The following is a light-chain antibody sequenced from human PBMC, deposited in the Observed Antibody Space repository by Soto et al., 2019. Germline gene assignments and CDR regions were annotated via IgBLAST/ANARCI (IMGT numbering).Light chain of an antibody. J-gene: IGKJ5*01. CDR2: SAS. CDR3: QKFNTAPLT. CDR1: QDISVY. V-gene: IGKV1-27*01. Sequence: DIPMTQSPSSLSASVGDRVTITCRASQDISVYLAWYQKKPGKVPKLLSYSASTLQSGVPSRFSGSASGTDFTLTISSLQPEDVATYYCQKFNTAPLTFGQGTRLEIK.